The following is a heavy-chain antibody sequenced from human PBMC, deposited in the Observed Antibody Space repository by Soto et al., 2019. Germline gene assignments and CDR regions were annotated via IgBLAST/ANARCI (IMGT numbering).Heavy chain of an antibody. Sequence: ASAKVSCKASGYTFTSYGISWVRQAPGQGLEWMGWISAYNGNTNYAQKLQGRVTMTTDTSTSTACMELRSLRSDDTAVYYCARVSRDILSGMDVWAKGPRSPSP. D-gene: IGHD3-10*01. CDR1: GYTFTSYG. CDR2: ISAYNGNT. J-gene: IGHJ6*02. V-gene: IGHV1-18*04. CDR3: ARVSRDILSGMDV.